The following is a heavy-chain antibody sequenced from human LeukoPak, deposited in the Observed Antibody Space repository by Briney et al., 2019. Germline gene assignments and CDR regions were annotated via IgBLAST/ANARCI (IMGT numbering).Heavy chain of an antibody. J-gene: IGHJ4*02. CDR3: ARDLTGAYYGTGHYFDY. Sequence: ASVKVSCKASGGTFISYAISWVRQAPGQGLEWMGGIIPIFGTANYAQKFQGRVTITADESTSTAYMELSSLRSEDTAVYYCARDLTGAYYGTGHYFDYWGQGTLVTVSS. D-gene: IGHD3-10*01. CDR1: GGTFISYA. V-gene: IGHV1-69*13. CDR2: IIPIFGTA.